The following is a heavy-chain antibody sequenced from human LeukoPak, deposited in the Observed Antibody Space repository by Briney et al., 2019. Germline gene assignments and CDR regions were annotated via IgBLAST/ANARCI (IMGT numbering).Heavy chain of an antibody. CDR1: GFTFSSYS. Sequence: GGSLRLSCAASGFTFSSYSMNWVRQAPGKGLEWVSSVSSSSSYIYYADSVKGRFTISRDNAKNSLYLQMNSLRAEDTAVYYCAREDGDYVFDYWGQGTLVTVSS. CDR3: AREDGDYVFDY. CDR2: VSSSSSYI. J-gene: IGHJ4*02. V-gene: IGHV3-21*01. D-gene: IGHD4-17*01.